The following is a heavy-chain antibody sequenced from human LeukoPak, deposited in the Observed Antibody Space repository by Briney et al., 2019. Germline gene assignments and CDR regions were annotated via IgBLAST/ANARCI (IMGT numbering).Heavy chain of an antibody. V-gene: IGHV3-30*18. CDR3: AKDLVDVVVVAATNQAYYYYGMDV. CDR2: ISYDGSNK. CDR1: GFTFSSYG. D-gene: IGHD2-15*01. Sequence: PGRPLRLSCAASGFTFSSYGMHWVRQAPGKGLEWVAVISYDGSNKYYADSVKGRFTISRDNSKNTLYLQMNSLRAEDTAVYYCAKDLVDVVVVAATNQAYYYYGMDVWGQGTTVTVSS. J-gene: IGHJ6*02.